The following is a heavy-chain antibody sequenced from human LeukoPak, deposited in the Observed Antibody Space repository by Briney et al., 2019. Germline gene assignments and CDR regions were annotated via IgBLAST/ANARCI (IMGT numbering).Heavy chain of an antibody. J-gene: IGHJ3*02. D-gene: IGHD5-24*01. CDR2: INPSGGST. V-gene: IGHV1-46*01. CDR3: ARGRRDGYRIRPKAFDI. CDR1: GYTFTSYY. Sequence: VASVKVSCKASGYTFTSYYMHWVRQAPGQGLEWMGIINPSGGSTSYAQKFQGRVTMTRDTSTSTVYMELSSLRSDDTAVYYCARGRRDGYRIRPKAFDIWGQGTMVTVSS.